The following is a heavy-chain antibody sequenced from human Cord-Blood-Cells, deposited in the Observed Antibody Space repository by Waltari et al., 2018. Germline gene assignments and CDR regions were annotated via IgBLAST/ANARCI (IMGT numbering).Heavy chain of an antibody. CDR1: GYTFTSYY. V-gene: IGHV1-46*01. CDR3: ARGGPRTGDRGGPQYYFDY. CDR2: INPSGGST. D-gene: IGHD7-27*01. Sequence: QVQLVQSGAEVKKPGASVKVSCKASGYTFTSYYMHWVRQAPGQGLEWMGIINPSGGSTSYAQKFQGRVTMTRDTSTSTVYRELSSLRSEDTAVYYCARGGPRTGDRGGPQYYFDYWGQGTLVTVSS. J-gene: IGHJ4*02.